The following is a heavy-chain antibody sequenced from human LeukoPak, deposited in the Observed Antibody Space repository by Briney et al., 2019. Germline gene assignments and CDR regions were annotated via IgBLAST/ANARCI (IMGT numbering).Heavy chain of an antibody. J-gene: IGHJ5*02. D-gene: IGHD6-19*01. Sequence: GGSLRLSCAASGFTFNTHAMSWVRQAPGKGLEWVSYISSSSSTIYYADSVKGRFTISRDNAKNSLYLQMNSLRAEDTAVYYCARDGGSGWYRPGYWFDPWGQGTLVTVSS. CDR2: ISSSSSTI. CDR1: GFTFNTHA. V-gene: IGHV3-48*01. CDR3: ARDGGSGWYRPGYWFDP.